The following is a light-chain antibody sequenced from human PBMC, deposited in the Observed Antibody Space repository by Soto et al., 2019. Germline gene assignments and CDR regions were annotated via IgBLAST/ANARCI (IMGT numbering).Light chain of an antibody. V-gene: IGKV3-15*01. J-gene: IGKJ1*01. Sequence: EIVLTPSPGTLSVSPVERATLSCRASQSVSSKVPWYQQKPGQAPRLLIYAASARATGIPTRFSGSGSGTEFTLTISSLQSEDLAVYYCQQYNNWPRTFGQGTKVDIK. CDR2: AAS. CDR3: QQYNNWPRT. CDR1: QSVSSK.